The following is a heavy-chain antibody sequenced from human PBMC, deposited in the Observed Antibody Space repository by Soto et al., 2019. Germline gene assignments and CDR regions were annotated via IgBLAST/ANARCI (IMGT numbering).Heavy chain of an antibody. D-gene: IGHD1-1*01. Sequence: GASVKLSCKASGYTFNSYGISWVRQAPGQGLEWMGWISAYNGNTNYAQKLQGRVTMTTDTSTSTAYMELSSLRSEDTAVYYCARVAGIPYWNNSSAPWYYFDYWGQGTLVTVSS. CDR2: ISAYNGNT. J-gene: IGHJ4*02. V-gene: IGHV1-18*01. CDR3: ARVAGIPYWNNSSAPWYYFDY. CDR1: GYTFNSYG.